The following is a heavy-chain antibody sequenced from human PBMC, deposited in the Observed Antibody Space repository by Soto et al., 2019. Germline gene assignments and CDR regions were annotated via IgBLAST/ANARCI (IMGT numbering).Heavy chain of an antibody. V-gene: IGHV5-10-1*01. CDR3: ARHRFQDYYDSSGYYDHGMDV. J-gene: IGHJ6*02. CDR2: IDPSDSYT. CDR1: GYNFTSYW. D-gene: IGHD3-22*01. Sequence: PGESLKISCKVSGYNFTSYWISWVRQMPGKGLEWMGRIDPSDSYTNYSPSFQGHVTISADKSISTAYLQWSSLKASDTAMYYCARHRFQDYYDSSGYYDHGMDVWGQGTTVSVSS.